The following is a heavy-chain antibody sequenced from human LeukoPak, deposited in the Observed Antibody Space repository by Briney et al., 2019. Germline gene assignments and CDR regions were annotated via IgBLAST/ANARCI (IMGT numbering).Heavy chain of an antibody. CDR2: IRYDGSNK. J-gene: IGHJ6*03. CDR1: GFTFSSYG. CDR3: AKDYDFWSGYYYHYYMDV. V-gene: IGHV3-30*02. Sequence: GGSLRLSCSASGFTFSSYGMHWVRQAPGKGLEWVAFIRYDGSNKYYADSVKGRFTISRDNSKNTLYLQMNSLRAEDTAVYYCAKDYDFWSGYYYHYYMDVWGKGTTVTVSS. D-gene: IGHD3-3*01.